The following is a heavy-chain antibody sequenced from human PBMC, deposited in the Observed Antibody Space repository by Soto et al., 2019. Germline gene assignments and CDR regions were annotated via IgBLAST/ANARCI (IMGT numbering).Heavy chain of an antibody. V-gene: IGHV4-59*01. D-gene: IGHD3-22*01. J-gene: IGHJ5*02. CDR1: GGSISSYY. CDR2: IYYSDST. Sequence: QVQLQESGPGLVKPSETLSLTCSVSGGSISSYYWSWIRQPPGKGLEWIGYIYYSDSTNYNPSFKRRVTIXGXTXQNQFSLRLSSVTAADTAVYYCARAYYATSGYSLDPWGQGTLVTVSS. CDR3: ARAYYATSGYSLDP.